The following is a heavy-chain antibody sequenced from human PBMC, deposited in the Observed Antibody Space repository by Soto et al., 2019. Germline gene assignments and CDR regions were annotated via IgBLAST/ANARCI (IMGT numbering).Heavy chain of an antibody. CDR1: GFTFSSYA. J-gene: IGHJ3*02. CDR2: ISGSGGST. D-gene: IGHD2-15*01. V-gene: IGHV3-23*01. CDR3: AKDRLSLVGVVAESPLRAFDI. Sequence: GGSLRLSCAASGFTFSSYAMSWVRQAPGKGLEWVSAISGSGGSTYYADSVKGRFTISRDNSKNTLYLQMNSLRAEDTAVYYCAKDRLSLVGVVAESPLRAFDIWGQGTMVTVSS.